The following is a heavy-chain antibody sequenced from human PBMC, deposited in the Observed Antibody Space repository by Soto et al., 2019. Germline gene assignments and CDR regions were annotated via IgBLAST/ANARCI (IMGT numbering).Heavy chain of an antibody. CDR3: AREYQCRPSCYQHHYWYFDL. Sequence: EVQLVESGGGLVQPGGSLRLTCAASGFTFSRYDFHWVRQATGKGLEWVSAIGAGYDTYYADSVKGRFTISRESGKNSLFLQLNSLRAGDTAVYYCAREYQCRPSCYQHHYWYFDLWGRGTLVTVSS. D-gene: IGHD2-15*01. J-gene: IGHJ2*01. CDR2: IGAGYDT. V-gene: IGHV3-13*04. CDR1: GFTFSRYD.